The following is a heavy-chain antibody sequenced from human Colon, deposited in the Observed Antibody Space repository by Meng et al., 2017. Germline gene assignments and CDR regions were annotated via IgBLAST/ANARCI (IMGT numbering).Heavy chain of an antibody. Sequence: QVLLVQSGAEVKKPGASVRVSCTASVYTFTNYYMYWVRQAPGQGPEWMGMTNPSVGSTNYEQKFRGRVTMTRDTSTRTVYMELSSLRSEDTAVYYCATEERMTTRTTVTAPVGYWGQGTLVTVSS. CDR2: TNPSVGST. V-gene: IGHV1-46*01. J-gene: IGHJ4*02. CDR1: VYTFTNYY. D-gene: IGHD1/OR15-1a*01. CDR3: ATEERMTTRTTVTAPVGY.